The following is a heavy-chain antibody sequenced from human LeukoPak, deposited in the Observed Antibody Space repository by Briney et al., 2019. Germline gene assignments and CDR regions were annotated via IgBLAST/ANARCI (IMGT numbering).Heavy chain of an antibody. Sequence: GESLKISCKASGHTFTSYWIGWVRQVPGKGLEWMGVICPGDSDTKYSPSFQGQVTISADKSISTVYLQWSSLKASDTAMYYCAGPGGRAEFSYASFDYWGQGTTVTVSS. CDR2: ICPGDSDT. V-gene: IGHV5-51*01. CDR1: GHTFTSYW. CDR3: AGPGGRAEFSYASFDY. J-gene: IGHJ4*02. D-gene: IGHD3-16*01.